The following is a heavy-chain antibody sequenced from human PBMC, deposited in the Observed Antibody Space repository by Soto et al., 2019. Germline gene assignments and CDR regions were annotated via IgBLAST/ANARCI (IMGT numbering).Heavy chain of an antibody. D-gene: IGHD6-6*01. V-gene: IGHV1-24*01. Sequence: ASVKVSCKVSGYTLTELSMHWVRQAPGKGLEWMGGFDPEDGETIYAQKFQGRVTMTEDTSTDTAYMELSSLRSEDTAVYYCATVGGIAARRYYYGMDVWGQGTTVTVSS. CDR3: ATVGGIAARRYYYGMDV. CDR2: FDPEDGET. J-gene: IGHJ6*02. CDR1: GYTLTELS.